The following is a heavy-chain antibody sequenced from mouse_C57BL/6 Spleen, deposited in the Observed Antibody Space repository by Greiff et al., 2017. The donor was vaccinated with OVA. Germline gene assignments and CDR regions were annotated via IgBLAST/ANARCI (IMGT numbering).Heavy chain of an antibody. CDR3: ACTGAWFAY. CDR2: IYPGDGDT. CDR1: GYAFSSSW. V-gene: IGHV1-82*01. J-gene: IGHJ3*01. D-gene: IGHD1-1*02. Sequence: VQLQESGPELVKPGASVKISCKASGYAFSSSWMNWVKQRPGKGLEWIGRIYPGDGDTNYNGKFKGKATLTADKSSSTAYMQLSSLTSEDSAVYFCACTGAWFAYWGQGTLVTVSA.